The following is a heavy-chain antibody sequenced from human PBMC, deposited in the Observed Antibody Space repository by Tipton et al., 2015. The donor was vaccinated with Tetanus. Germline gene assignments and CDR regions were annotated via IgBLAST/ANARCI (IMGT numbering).Heavy chain of an antibody. Sequence: QLVQSGAEVKKPGESLRISCKASDYSFANFWITWVRQKPGKGLEWIGIIYPGGSDTRYSPSFQGQVSISADKSISTTYLQWGSLKASDTATYYCARHLSKAYATSFDPWGQGTLVTVSS. J-gene: IGHJ5*02. CDR1: DYSFANFW. CDR2: IYPGGSDT. V-gene: IGHV5-51*01. CDR3: ARHLSKAYATSFDP. D-gene: IGHD4-17*01.